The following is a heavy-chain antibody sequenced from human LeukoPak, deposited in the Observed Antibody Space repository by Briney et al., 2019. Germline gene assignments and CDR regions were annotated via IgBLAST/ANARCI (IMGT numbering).Heavy chain of an antibody. D-gene: IGHD3-10*01. CDR2: IYHSGST. CDR1: GYSISSGYY. J-gene: IGHJ5*02. V-gene: IGHV4-38-2*01. Sequence: PSETLSLTCAVSGYSISSGYYWGWIRQPPGKGLEWIGSIYHSGSTYYNPSLKSRVTMSVDTSKNQFSLKLNSVTAADTAVYDCARIYYSRFDPWGQGTLVTVSS. CDR3: ARIYYSRFDP.